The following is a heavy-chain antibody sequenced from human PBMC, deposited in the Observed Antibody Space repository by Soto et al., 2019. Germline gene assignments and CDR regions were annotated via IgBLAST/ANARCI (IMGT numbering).Heavy chain of an antibody. CDR1: GGSISSYY. CDR3: ARRKWLPPSSGGSWAPFDY. CDR2: IYYSGST. V-gene: IGHV4-59*01. Sequence: SETLSLTCTVSGGSISSYYWSWILQPPWKGLEWIGYIYYSGSTNYNPSLKSRVTISVDTSKNQFSLKLSSVTAADTAVYYCARRKWLPPSSGGSWAPFDYWGQGTLVTVSS. D-gene: IGHD2-15*01. J-gene: IGHJ4*02.